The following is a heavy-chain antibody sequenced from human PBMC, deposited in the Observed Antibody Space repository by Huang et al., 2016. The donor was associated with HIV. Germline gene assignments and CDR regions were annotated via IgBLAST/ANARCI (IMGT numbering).Heavy chain of an antibody. CDR3: ATKTAGMDI. J-gene: IGHJ6*02. V-gene: IGHV3-7*01. CDR2: IKQDETEK. Sequence: VESGGRSVQPGGSIRLSCVGSTFTFGAYWMSWGGQPPGKGLEWGANIKQDETEKYYVDSVKGRFNISRDNAKKVLFLEMDVLRVEDTAIYFCATKTAGMDIWGQGTTVIVSS. CDR1: TFTFGAYW.